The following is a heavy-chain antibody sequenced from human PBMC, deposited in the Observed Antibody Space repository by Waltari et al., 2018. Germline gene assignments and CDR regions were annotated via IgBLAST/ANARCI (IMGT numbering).Heavy chain of an antibody. CDR2: VSAHNGNT. CDR1: GYTFTMPG. V-gene: IGHV1-18*04. Sequence: QMVQSGPELKRPGASVKVSCKASGYTFTMPGLSWVRQAPGHGLELMGWVSAHNGNTKYSESLQDRLTMTIDTSTSTAYMELRGLRSDDTAVYYCAREFVEVGTTNFDYWGQGTLVTVSS. CDR3: AREFVEVGTTNFDY. J-gene: IGHJ4*02. D-gene: IGHD2-15*01.